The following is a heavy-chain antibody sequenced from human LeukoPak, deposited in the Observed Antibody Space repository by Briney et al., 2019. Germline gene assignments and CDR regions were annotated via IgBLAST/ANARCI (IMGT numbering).Heavy chain of an antibody. CDR3: AKDGTGTTLNY. CDR1: GFTFSNYA. CDR2: MSGSGGST. D-gene: IGHD1-1*01. V-gene: IGHV3-23*01. J-gene: IGHJ4*02. Sequence: GGSLRLSCVVSGFTFSNYAMSWVRQAPGKGLEWVSAMSGSGGSTNYADSVKGRFTISRDNFKNTLYLQMNSLRAEDTAVYYCAKDGTGTTLNYWGQGTLVSVSS.